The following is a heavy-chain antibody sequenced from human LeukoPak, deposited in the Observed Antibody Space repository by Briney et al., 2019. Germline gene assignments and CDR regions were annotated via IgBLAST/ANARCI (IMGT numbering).Heavy chain of an antibody. J-gene: IGHJ4*02. CDR3: ARVVRGVPEY. D-gene: IGHD3-10*02. CDR1: GYSISSGYY. V-gene: IGHV4-38-2*02. Sequence: SETLSLTCTVSGYSISSGYYWGWIRQPPGKGLEWIGSIYHSGSTYYNPSLKGRVTISVDTSKNQFSLKLSSVTAADTAVYYCARVVRGVPEYWGQGTLVTVSS. CDR2: IYHSGST.